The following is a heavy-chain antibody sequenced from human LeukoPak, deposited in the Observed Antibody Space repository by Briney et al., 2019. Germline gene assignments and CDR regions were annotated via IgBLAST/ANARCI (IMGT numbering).Heavy chain of an antibody. Sequence: ASVKVSCKASGYTFSNYGFSWVRQALGQGLEWMGWISANSGHTNYAQKFKGRVTITTDTSPSTAYMALMSLKSDDTAMYYCARSPMVGPTRVDFWGQGTLVTVSS. CDR2: ISANSGHT. CDR3: ARSPMVGPTRVDF. CDR1: GYTFSNYG. V-gene: IGHV1-18*01. J-gene: IGHJ4*02. D-gene: IGHD1-26*01.